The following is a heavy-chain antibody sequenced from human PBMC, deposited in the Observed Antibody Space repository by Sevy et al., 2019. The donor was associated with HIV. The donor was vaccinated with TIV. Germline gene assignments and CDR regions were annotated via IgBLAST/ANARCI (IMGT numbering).Heavy chain of an antibody. CDR1: GFSLSTSGVG. Sequence: SGPTLVNPTQTLTLTCTFSGFSLSTSGVGVGWIRQPPGKALEWLALIYWNDDKRYSPSLKSRLTITKDTSKNQVVLTMTNMDPLETATYYCAHESYSPDLNYYYGMDVWGQGTTVTVSS. J-gene: IGHJ6*02. CDR2: IYWNDDK. V-gene: IGHV2-5*01. CDR3: AHESYSPDLNYYYGMDV. D-gene: IGHD2-15*01.